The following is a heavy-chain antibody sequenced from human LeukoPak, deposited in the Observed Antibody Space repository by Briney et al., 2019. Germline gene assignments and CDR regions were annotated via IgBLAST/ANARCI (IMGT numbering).Heavy chain of an antibody. J-gene: IGHJ6*03. CDR3: ARLIAAAGYYYYYMDV. CDR1: GGSFSGYY. V-gene: IGHV4-34*01. Sequence: SETLSLTCAVYGGSFSGYYWSWILQPAGKGLDWIGEINHSGSTNYNPSLKSRVTISVDTSKNQFSLKLSSVTAADTAVYYCARLIAAAGYYYYYMDVWGKGTTVTVSS. CDR2: INHSGST. D-gene: IGHD6-13*01.